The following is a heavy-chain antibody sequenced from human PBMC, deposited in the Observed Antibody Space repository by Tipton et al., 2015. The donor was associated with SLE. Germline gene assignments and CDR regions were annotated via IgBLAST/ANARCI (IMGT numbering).Heavy chain of an antibody. CDR3: ARDLYPYGMDV. V-gene: IGHV3-11*01. D-gene: IGHD2-2*02. J-gene: IGHJ6*02. CDR1: GFTFSDYY. Sequence: SLRLSCAASGFTFSDYYMTWIRQAPGEGLEWVSYISGSGKTIYYADSVKGRFTISRDDAKNSLYLQMNSLRADDTALYYCARDLYPYGMDVWGQGTTVTV. CDR2: ISGSGKTI.